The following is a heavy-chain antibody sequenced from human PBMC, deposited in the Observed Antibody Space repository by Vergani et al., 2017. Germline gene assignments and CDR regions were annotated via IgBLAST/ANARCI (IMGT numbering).Heavy chain of an antibody. CDR1: GFTFSNYG. CDR3: AKDDCSSTSCYGNYYYMDV. J-gene: IGHJ6*03. V-gene: IGHV3-30*18. Sequence: QVQLVESGGGVVQPGRSLRLSCAASGFTFSNYGMHWVRQAPGKGLEWVAVISYDGSNKYYADSVKGRFTISRDNSKNTLYLQMNSLRAEDTAVYYCAKDDCSSTSCYGNYYYMDVWGKGTTVTVSS. CDR2: ISYDGSNK. D-gene: IGHD2-2*01.